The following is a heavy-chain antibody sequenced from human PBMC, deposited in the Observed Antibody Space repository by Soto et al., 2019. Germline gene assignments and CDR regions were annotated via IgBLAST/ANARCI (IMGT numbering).Heavy chain of an antibody. J-gene: IGHJ4*02. V-gene: IGHV2-5*02. D-gene: IGHD5-18*01. CDR3: AHTPDTAMVTGFDY. CDR1: GFSLSTSGVG. Sequence: GPTLVNPTQTLTRTCTFSGFSLSTSGVGVGWIRQPPGKALEWLALIYWDDDKRYSPSLKSRLTITKDTSKNQVVLTMTNMDPVDTATYYCAHTPDTAMVTGFDYRGQGTLVPVSS. CDR2: IYWDDDK.